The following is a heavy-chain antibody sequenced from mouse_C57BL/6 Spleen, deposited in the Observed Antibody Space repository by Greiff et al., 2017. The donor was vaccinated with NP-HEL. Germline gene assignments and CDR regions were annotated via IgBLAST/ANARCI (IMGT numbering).Heavy chain of an antibody. CDR2: INPSNGGT. V-gene: IGHV1-53*01. J-gene: IGHJ4*01. D-gene: IGHD1-1*01. CDR1: GYTFTSYW. Sequence: QVQLQQSGTELVKPGASVKLSCKASGYTFTSYWMHWVKQRPGQGLEWIGNINPSNGGTNYNEKFKSKATLTVDKSSSTAYMQLSSLTSEDSAVYYCARGGLYYGSSYGAMDYWGQGTSVTVAS. CDR3: ARGGLYYGSSYGAMDY.